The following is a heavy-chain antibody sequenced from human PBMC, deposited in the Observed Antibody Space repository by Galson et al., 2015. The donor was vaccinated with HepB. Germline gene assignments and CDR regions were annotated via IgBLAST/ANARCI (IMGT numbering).Heavy chain of an antibody. CDR3: ATEGSGKDAFDI. Sequence: SVKVSCKVSGYTLTELSMHWVRQAPGKGLEWMGGFDPEDGETIYAQKFQGRVTMTEDTSTDTAYMELSSLRSEDTAVYYCATEGSGKDAFDIWGQGTMVTVSS. V-gene: IGHV1-24*01. CDR2: FDPEDGET. D-gene: IGHD1-26*01. J-gene: IGHJ3*02. CDR1: GYTLTELS.